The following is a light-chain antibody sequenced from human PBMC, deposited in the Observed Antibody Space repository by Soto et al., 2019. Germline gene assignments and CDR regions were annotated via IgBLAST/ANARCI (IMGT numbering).Light chain of an antibody. CDR3: CSHAGTDTLWVI. Sequence: QSALTQPRSVSGSPGQSVTISCTGTSSDVGGYNYVSWYQHHPGKAPKLMIYDVTKRPSGVPDRFSGSKSGNTASLTISGLQADDEADYYCCSHAGTDTLWVIFGGGTKVTVL. CDR2: DVT. CDR1: SSDVGGYNY. V-gene: IGLV2-11*01. J-gene: IGLJ2*01.